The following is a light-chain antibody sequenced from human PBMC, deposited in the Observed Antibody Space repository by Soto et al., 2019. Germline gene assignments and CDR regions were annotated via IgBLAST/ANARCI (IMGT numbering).Light chain of an antibody. V-gene: IGKV3-15*01. J-gene: IGKJ2*01. CDR3: QQYNDWPPYT. CDR1: QSVSSN. CDR2: GAS. Sequence: EIVMTQSPATLSVSPGERATLSSRASQSVSSNLAWYQQRPGQAPSLLIYGASTRATGIPARFSGGGSGTEFTLTISSLQSEDFAVYYCQQYNDWPPYTFGQGTKLEIK.